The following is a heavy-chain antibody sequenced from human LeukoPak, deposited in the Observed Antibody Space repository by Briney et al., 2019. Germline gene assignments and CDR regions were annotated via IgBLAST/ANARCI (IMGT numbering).Heavy chain of an antibody. Sequence: SGGSLRLSCAASGLIISSYWMSWVRQAPGKGLEWVANIKQDGSEKYYVDSVKGRFTISRDNAKKSLYLQMNSLRAEDTAVYYCARDDYGGLDYWGQGTLVTVSS. V-gene: IGHV3-7*01. CDR2: IKQDGSEK. CDR1: GLIISSYW. D-gene: IGHD4-23*01. CDR3: ARDDYGGLDY. J-gene: IGHJ4*02.